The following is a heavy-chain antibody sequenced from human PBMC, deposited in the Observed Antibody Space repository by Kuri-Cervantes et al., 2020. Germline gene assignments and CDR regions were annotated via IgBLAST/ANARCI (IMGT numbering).Heavy chain of an antibody. CDR3: ARARWFRESPLAYYYMDV. D-gene: IGHD3-10*01. Sequence: LSLTCAASGFTFSSYAMHWVRQAPGKGLEGVAVISYDGSNKYYADSVKGRFTISRDNSKNTLYLQMNSLRAEDTAVYYCARARWFRESPLAYYYMDVWGKGTTVTVSS. CDR1: GFTFSSYA. V-gene: IGHV3-30*07. CDR2: ISYDGSNK. J-gene: IGHJ6*03.